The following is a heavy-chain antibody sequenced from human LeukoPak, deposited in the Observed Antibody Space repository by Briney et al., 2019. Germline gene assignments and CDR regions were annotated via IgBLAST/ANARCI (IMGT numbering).Heavy chain of an antibody. CDR1: GGSISSSSYY. Sequence: SETLSLTCTVSGGSISSSSYYWGWIRQPPGKGLEWIGSIYYSGSTYYNPSPKSRVTISVDTSKNQFSLKLSSVTAADTAVYYCARARHYYGSGSYFLCWFDPWGQGTLVTVSS. CDR3: ARARHYYGSGSYFLCWFDP. CDR2: IYYSGST. V-gene: IGHV4-39*01. D-gene: IGHD3-10*01. J-gene: IGHJ5*02.